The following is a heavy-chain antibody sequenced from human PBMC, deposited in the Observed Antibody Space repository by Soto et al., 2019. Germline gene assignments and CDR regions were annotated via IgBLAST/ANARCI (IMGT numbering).Heavy chain of an antibody. CDR3: ARQASGYYYGWFDP. CDR1: GGSILDSTYY. J-gene: IGHJ5*02. V-gene: IGHV4-39*01. CDR2: IFYSGGT. D-gene: IGHD3-22*01. Sequence: SETLSLTCTVSGGSILDSTYYWAWIRQSPGKGLEWIGTIFYSGGTFYTPSLKSRVTMSVDTSNNQFSLKLSSVTAADTAVYYCARQASGYYYGWFDPWGPGTLVTVSS.